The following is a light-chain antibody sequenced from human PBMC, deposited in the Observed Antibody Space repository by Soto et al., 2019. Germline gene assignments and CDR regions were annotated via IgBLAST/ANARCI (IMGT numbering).Light chain of an antibody. J-gene: IGKJ1*01. CDR1: QAIDSW. CDR2: TGS. Sequence: DIQMTQSPSSVSASVGERVTITCRASQAIDSWLAWYQQKPGEAPKLLIFTGSLLHSGVPPRFSGSGSVTDFTLTISSLQPEDFATYYCQQTLSFPPTFGQGTKV. V-gene: IGKV1-12*01. CDR3: QQTLSFPPT.